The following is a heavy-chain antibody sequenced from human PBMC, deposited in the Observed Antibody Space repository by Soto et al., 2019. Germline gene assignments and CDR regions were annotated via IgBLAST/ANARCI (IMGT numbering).Heavy chain of an antibody. CDR3: ARGPDYEGYFDY. Sequence: QVRLVQPGAEVKKPGSSVKASCKASGGPSSNYEIACLRQAPGQGLEWMGGIILPFGTPNYAQKFQGRVTISADESMTTAYMEMSGLTSEDTAVYYCARGPDYEGYFDYWGRGTLVTVSS. J-gene: IGHJ4*02. V-gene: IGHV1-69*12. CDR2: IILPFGTP. D-gene: IGHD4-17*01. CDR1: GGPSSNYE.